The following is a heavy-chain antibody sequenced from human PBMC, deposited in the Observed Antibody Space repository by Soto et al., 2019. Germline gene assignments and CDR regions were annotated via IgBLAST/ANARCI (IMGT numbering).Heavy chain of an antibody. CDR2: ISGSGGST. V-gene: IGHV3-23*01. J-gene: IGHJ4*02. Sequence: GGSLRLSCAASGFTFSSYAMSWVRQAPGKGLEWVSAISGSGGSTYYADSVKGRFTISRDNSKNTLYLQMNSLRAEDTAVYYCAKHSRGDSNIVVVVAAFDYWGQGTLVTVSS. CDR1: GFTFSSYA. CDR3: AKHSRGDSNIVVVVAAFDY. D-gene: IGHD2-15*01.